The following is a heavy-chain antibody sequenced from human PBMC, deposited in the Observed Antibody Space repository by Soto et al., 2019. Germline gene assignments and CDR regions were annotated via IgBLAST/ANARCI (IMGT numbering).Heavy chain of an antibody. V-gene: IGHV3-7*01. Sequence: GGSLRLSCEASGFMLSSYWMSWVRQAPGQGLEWVANIKQDGSEIHYVESVEGRFTIFRDNARRSLFLQMSSLRAEDTAVYFCATYSGSYFPVGHDRWGQGTLVVVSS. J-gene: IGHJ5*02. CDR3: ATYSGSYFPVGHDR. CDR1: GFMLSSYW. CDR2: IKQDGSEI. D-gene: IGHD3-10*01.